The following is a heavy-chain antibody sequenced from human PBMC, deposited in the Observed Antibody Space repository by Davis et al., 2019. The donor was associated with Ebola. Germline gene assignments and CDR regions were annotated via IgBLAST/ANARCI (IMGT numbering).Heavy chain of an antibody. D-gene: IGHD4-17*01. Sequence: GESLKISCVASGFTFSDHYMSWVRQAPGKGLEWVANIKQDGSEIHYVDSVKGRFTISRDNTKNSLYLQMNSLRDEDTALYYCSRGGAVKFDYWGQGTLVTVSS. J-gene: IGHJ4*02. CDR1: GFTFSDHY. CDR2: IKQDGSEI. V-gene: IGHV3-7*01. CDR3: SRGGAVKFDY.